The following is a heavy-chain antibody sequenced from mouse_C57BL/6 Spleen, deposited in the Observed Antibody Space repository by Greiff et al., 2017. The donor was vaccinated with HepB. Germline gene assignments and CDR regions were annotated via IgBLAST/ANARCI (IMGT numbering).Heavy chain of an antibody. V-gene: IGHV5-17*01. D-gene: IGHD2-14*01. CDR1: GFTFSDYG. CDR3: ARQGILLKAWFAS. CDR2: ISSGSSTI. Sequence: EVHLVESGGGLVKPGGSLKLSCAASGFTFSDYGMHWVRQAPEKGLEWVAYISSGSSTIYYADTVKGRFTIARDNAKNTLFLQMTSLRSEDTAMYYCARQGILLKAWFASWVQGTLVTVSA. J-gene: IGHJ3*01.